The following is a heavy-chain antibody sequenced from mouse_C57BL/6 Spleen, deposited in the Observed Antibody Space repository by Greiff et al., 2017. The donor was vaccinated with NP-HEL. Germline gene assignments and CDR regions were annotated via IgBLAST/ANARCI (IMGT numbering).Heavy chain of an antibody. J-gene: IGHJ2*01. CDR2: IYPRDGST. Sequence: QVQLQQSGPELVKPGASVKLSCKASGYTFTSYDINWVKQRPGQGLEWIGWIYPRDGSTKYNEKFKGKATLTVDTSSSTAYMELHSLTSEDSAVYFCASPIYYYGSSYLYFDYWGQGTTLTVSS. CDR3: ASPIYYYGSSYLYFDY. D-gene: IGHD1-1*01. V-gene: IGHV1-85*01. CDR1: GYTFTSYD.